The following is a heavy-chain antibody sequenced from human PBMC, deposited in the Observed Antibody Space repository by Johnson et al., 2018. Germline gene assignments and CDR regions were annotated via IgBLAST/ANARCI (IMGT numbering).Heavy chain of an antibody. CDR1: GVSIKNHF. D-gene: IGHD3-10*01. Sequence: VQLLESGPGLVKPSETLSLTCAVPGVSIKNHFWSWIRQPPGKGLEWIGFIYYSGSTDYNPSLKSRVTTSVDTSKNQSSLKLSSVAAADTAVYYCGRVGWFGAIIRENAFDLWGQGTIVTVSS. V-gene: IGHV4-59*11. CDR2: IYYSGST. CDR3: GRVGWFGAIIRENAFDL. J-gene: IGHJ3*01.